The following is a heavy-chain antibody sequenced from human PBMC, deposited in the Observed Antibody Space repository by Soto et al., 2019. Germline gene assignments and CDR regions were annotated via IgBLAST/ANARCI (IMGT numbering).Heavy chain of an antibody. Sequence: QVQLQESGPGLVKPSETLSLTCTVSGGSISSYYWTWIRQPPGKRLEWIGYVYYSGSTNYNPSLKSRVTISVDMSKTQCSLKLSSVTAADTAVYYCARDTVTTSDDAFAIWGQGTRVTVSS. V-gene: IGHV4-59*01. CDR1: GGSISSYY. J-gene: IGHJ3*02. D-gene: IGHD4-17*01. CDR2: VYYSGST. CDR3: ARDTVTTSDDAFAI.